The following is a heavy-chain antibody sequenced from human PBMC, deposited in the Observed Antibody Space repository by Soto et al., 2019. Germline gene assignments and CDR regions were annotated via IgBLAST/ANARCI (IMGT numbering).Heavy chain of an antibody. CDR1: GFSLTTSGVG. V-gene: IGHV2-5*02. D-gene: IGHD3-10*01. CDR3: AHHPYYGLGSYSFDY. Sequence: QITLKESGPTLVRPTQTLTLTCTCSGFSLTTSGVGVGWIRQPPGKALEWLAVIYWDDDKRYSSSLKSRLTITKDTSKNQVVLTITNMDPVDTATYYCAHHPYYGLGSYSFDYWGQGTLVTVSS. CDR2: IYWDDDK. J-gene: IGHJ4*02.